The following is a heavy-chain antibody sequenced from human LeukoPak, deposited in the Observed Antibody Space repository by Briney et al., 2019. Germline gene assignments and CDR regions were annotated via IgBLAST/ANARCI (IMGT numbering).Heavy chain of an antibody. J-gene: IGHJ5*02. Sequence: GGSLRLSCAASGFTFSSYEMNWVRQAPGKGLEWVSYISSSGSTIYYADSEKGRFTISRDNAKNSLYLQMNSLRAEDTAVYYCARAPPVSDYYDSSGYYPWGQGTLVTVSS. CDR1: GFTFSSYE. V-gene: IGHV3-48*03. D-gene: IGHD3-22*01. CDR2: ISSSGSTI. CDR3: ARAPPVSDYYDSSGYYP.